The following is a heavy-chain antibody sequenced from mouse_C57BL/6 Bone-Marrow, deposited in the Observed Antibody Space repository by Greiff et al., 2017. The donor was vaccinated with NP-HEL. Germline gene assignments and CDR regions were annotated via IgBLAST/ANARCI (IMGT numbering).Heavy chain of an antibody. D-gene: IGHD3-2*02. J-gene: IGHJ4*01. Sequence: DVQLQESGGGLVQPGGSMKLSCAASGFTFSDAWMAWVRQSPEKGLEWVAEIRNKANNHATYYAVSVNGRFTISRDDSKSSVYLQMSSLRDEDTAIYYCTRSLRQLRAYWGQGTSVTVSS. CDR2: IRNKANNHAT. CDR1: GFTFSDAW. CDR3: TRSLRQLRAY. V-gene: IGHV6-6*01.